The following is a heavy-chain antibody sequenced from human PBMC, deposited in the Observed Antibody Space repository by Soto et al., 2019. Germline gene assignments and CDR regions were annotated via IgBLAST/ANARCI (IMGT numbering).Heavy chain of an antibody. V-gene: IGHV1-69*01. CDR3: ASRHYYDSSGIYDFDY. D-gene: IGHD3-22*01. CDR1: GGTFSSYA. CDR2: IIPIFGTA. J-gene: IGHJ4*02. Sequence: QVQLVQSGAEVKKPGSSLKVSCKASGGTFSSYAISWVRQAPGQGLEWMGGIIPIFGTANYAQKFQGRVTITADEATSTAYMELSSLRSEDTAVYDCASRHYYDSSGIYDFDYWGQGTLVTVSS.